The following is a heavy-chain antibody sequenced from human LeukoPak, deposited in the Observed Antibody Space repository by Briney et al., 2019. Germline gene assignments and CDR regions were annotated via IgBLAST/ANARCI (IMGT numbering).Heavy chain of an antibody. CDR1: GGTFSSYA. Sequence: GASVKVSCKASGGTFSSYAISWVRQAPGQGLEWMGGIIPIFGTANYAQKFQGRVTITADESTSTAYMELSSLRSEDTALYYCAKDINYNKYYYSYYGMDVWGQGTTVTVSS. CDR3: AKDINYNKYYYSYYGMDV. V-gene: IGHV1-69*13. J-gene: IGHJ6*02. D-gene: IGHD4-4*01. CDR2: IIPIFGTA.